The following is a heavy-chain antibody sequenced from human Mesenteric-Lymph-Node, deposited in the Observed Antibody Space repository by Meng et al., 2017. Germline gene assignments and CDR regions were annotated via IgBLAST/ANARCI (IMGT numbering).Heavy chain of an antibody. CDR3: ATFSVAKT. V-gene: IGHV3-13*03. CDR1: GFTFSSYD. CDR2: IGTAGDT. Sequence: GESLKISCAACGFTFSSYDMHWVRQATGKGLEWVSAIGTAGDTYYPGSVKGQFTISRENAKNSLYLQMNSLRAGDTAMYYCATFSVAKTWGQGMLVTVSS. D-gene: IGHD5-12*01. J-gene: IGHJ5*02.